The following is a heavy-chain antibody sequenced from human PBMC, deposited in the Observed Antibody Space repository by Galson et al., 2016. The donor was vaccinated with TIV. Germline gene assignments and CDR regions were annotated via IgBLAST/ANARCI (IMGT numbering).Heavy chain of an antibody. D-gene: IGHD4-17*01. CDR2: IIPHVGIA. CDR1: GGTFSSNV. J-gene: IGHJ5*01. V-gene: IGHV1-69*10. Sequence: SVKVSCKASGGTFSSNVINWIRQAPGQGLEWMGGIIPHVGIANYARRLKGRVTITADKSTNADYMELNSLRIEDTAVYYCAREVTMSALWEKWFDSWGQGTLVTVSS. CDR3: AREVTMSALWEKWFDS.